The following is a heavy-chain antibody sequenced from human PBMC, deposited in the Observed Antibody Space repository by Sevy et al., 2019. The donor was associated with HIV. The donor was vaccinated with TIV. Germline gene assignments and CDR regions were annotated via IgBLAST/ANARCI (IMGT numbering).Heavy chain of an antibody. CDR3: AKTINSGGGAVPAANYYYYGMDV. V-gene: IGHV3-21*04. CDR2: ISSSSSYI. D-gene: IGHD2-2*01. CDR1: GFTFSSYS. J-gene: IGHJ6*02. Sequence: GGSLRLSCAASGFTFSSYSMNWVRQAPGKGLEWVSSISSSSSYIYYADSVKGRFTISRDNAKNSLYLQMNSLRAEDTAVYYCAKTINSGGGAVPAANYYYYGMDVWGQGTTVTVSS.